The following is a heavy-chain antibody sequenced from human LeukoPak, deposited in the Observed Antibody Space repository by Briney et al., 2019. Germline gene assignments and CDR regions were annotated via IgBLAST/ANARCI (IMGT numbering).Heavy chain of an antibody. CDR3: ARVLVPYYDILTGYSEQYYYYGMDV. V-gene: IGHV3-30*07. J-gene: IGHJ6*02. D-gene: IGHD3-9*01. Sequence: SVKGRFTISRDNSKNTLYLQMNSLRAEDTAVYYCARVLVPYYDILTGYSEQYYYYGMDVWGQGTTVTVSS.